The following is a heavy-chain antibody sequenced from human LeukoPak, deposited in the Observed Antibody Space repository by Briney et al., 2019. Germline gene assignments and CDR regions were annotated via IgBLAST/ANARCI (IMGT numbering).Heavy chain of an antibody. Sequence: PGRSLRLSCAASGFTFSHYAMHWVRQAPGKGLEWVAVISYDGTNKYYADSVKGRFTISRDNSKNTLYLQMNSLRAEDTAVYYCARARNGTLKYWGQGTLGTVS. V-gene: IGHV3-30*01. D-gene: IGHD1-26*01. J-gene: IGHJ4*02. CDR2: ISYDGTNK. CDR3: ARARNGTLKY. CDR1: GFTFSHYA.